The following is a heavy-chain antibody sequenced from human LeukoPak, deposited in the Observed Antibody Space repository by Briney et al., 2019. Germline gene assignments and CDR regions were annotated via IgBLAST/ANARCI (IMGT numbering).Heavy chain of an antibody. D-gene: IGHD2-2*02. J-gene: IGHJ5*02. Sequence: GGSLRLSCAASGFTFSSYWMSWVRQAPGKGLEWVANIKQDGSEKYYVDSVKGRFTISRDNAKNSLYLQMNSLRAEDTAVYYCARDMLDIVVVPAAIWFDPWGQGTLVTVSS. CDR2: IKQDGSEK. CDR3: ARDMLDIVVVPAAIWFDP. V-gene: IGHV3-7*01. CDR1: GFTFSSYW.